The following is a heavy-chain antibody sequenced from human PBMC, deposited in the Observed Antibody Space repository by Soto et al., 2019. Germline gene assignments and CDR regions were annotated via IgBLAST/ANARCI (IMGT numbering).Heavy chain of an antibody. Sequence: PGGSLRLSCVASGFTFNNYAFHWVRQTPGTGLEWVAVISNDGSDKYYADSVKGRFTISRDNSKNTLHLQMNSLRAEDTAVYYCAKDHVYYYDSTGYYYFDYWGQGTLVTVSS. V-gene: IGHV3-30*18. CDR1: GFTFNNYA. CDR3: AKDHVYYYDSTGYYYFDY. J-gene: IGHJ4*02. CDR2: ISNDGSDK. D-gene: IGHD3-22*01.